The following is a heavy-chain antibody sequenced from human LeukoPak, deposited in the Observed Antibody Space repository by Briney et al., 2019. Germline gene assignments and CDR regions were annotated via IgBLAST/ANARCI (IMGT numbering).Heavy chain of an antibody. V-gene: IGHV4-31*03. CDR1: GGSISSGGYY. CDR3: ARVTDYYDSSGYYSWFDY. J-gene: IGHJ4*02. CDR2: IYYSRST. D-gene: IGHD3-22*01. Sequence: SETLSLTCTVSGGSISSGGYYWSWIRQHPGKCLEWIGYIYYSRSTYYNPSLKSRVTISVDTSKNQFSLKLSSVTAADTAVYYCARVTDYYDSSGYYSWFDYWGQGTLVTVSS.